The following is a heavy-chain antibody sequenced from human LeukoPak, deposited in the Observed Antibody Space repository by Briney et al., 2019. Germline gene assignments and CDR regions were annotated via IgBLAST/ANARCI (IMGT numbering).Heavy chain of an antibody. Sequence: PGGSLRLSCAASGFTVSSNYMTWVRQAPGKGLEWVANIKQDGSQKYYVDSVKGRFTVSRDNAKKSLYLQMNSLRAEDTALYYCAREGYGWGSHDYWGQGTLVTVSS. CDR1: GFTVSSNY. D-gene: IGHD3-10*01. V-gene: IGHV3-7*04. J-gene: IGHJ4*02. CDR2: IKQDGSQK. CDR3: AREGYGWGSHDY.